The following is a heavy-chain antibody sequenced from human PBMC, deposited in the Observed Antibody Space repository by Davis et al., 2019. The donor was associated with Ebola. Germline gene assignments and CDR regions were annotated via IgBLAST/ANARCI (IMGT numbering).Heavy chain of an antibody. Sequence: GESLKISCAASGFALSSHAMSWVRQAPEKGLEWVSAISGHGDITHYADSVKGRFTISRDNAKNSLYLQMNSLRAEDTAVYYCARDLRGYSYGYRGYYYYGMDVWGQGTTVTVSS. CDR1: GFALSSHA. CDR2: ISGHGDIT. J-gene: IGHJ6*02. D-gene: IGHD5-18*01. V-gene: IGHV3-23*01. CDR3: ARDLRGYSYGYRGYYYYGMDV.